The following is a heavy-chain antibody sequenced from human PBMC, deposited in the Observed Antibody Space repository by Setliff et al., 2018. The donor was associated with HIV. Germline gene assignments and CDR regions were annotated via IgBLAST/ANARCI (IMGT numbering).Heavy chain of an antibody. J-gene: IGHJ4*02. Sequence: SETLSLTCAVSGYSISSGYYWGWIRQPPGKGLEWIGNIYHSGSTYYNPSLKSRVTISVDTSKNQFSLKLTSVTAADTAVYYCARHGLQFLEWLSAFDYWGQGTLVTVSS. CDR2: IYHSGST. D-gene: IGHD3-3*01. CDR1: GYSISSGYY. CDR3: ARHGLQFLEWLSAFDY. V-gene: IGHV4-38-2*01.